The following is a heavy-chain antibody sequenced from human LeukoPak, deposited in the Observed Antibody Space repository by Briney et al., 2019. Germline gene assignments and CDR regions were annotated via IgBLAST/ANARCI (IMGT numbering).Heavy chain of an antibody. J-gene: IGHJ4*02. CDR1: GSTSGDYA. CDR2: IKSKTDGGTT. CDR3: TTPMVRGVITAFDY. V-gene: IGHV3-15*01. D-gene: IGHD3-10*01. Sequence: GGSLRLSCTASGSTSGDYAMTWFRQAPGKGLEWVGRIKSKTDGGTTDYAAPVKGRFTISRDDSKNTLYLQMNSLKTEDTAVYYCTTPMVRGVITAFDYWGQGTLVTVSS.